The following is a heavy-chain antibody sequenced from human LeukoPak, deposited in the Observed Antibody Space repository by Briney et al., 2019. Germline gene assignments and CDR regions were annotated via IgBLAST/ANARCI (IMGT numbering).Heavy chain of an antibody. V-gene: IGHV4-39*07. CDR3: ASALYSYGSFDY. CDR2: IYYSGST. J-gene: IGHJ4*02. D-gene: IGHD5-18*01. CDR1: GGSISSSSYY. Sequence: ETLSLTCTVSGGSISSSSYYWGWIRQPPGKGLEWIGSIYYSGSTYYNPSLKSRVTISVDTSKNQFSLKLSSVTAADTAVYYCASALYSYGSFDYWGQGTLVTVSS.